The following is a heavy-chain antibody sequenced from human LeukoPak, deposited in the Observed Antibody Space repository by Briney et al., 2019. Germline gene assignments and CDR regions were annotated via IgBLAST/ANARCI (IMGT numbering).Heavy chain of an antibody. V-gene: IGHV3-23*01. CDR1: GFTFSSYA. CDR3: AKAWGSSSWFTDAFDI. CDR2: ISGSGGST. D-gene: IGHD6-13*01. Sequence: TGGSLRLSRAASGFTFSSYAMSWVRQAPGKGLEWVSAISGSGGSTYYADSVKGRFTISRDNSKNTLYRQMNSLRAEDTAVYYCAKAWGSSSWFTDAFDIWGQGTMVTVSS. J-gene: IGHJ3*02.